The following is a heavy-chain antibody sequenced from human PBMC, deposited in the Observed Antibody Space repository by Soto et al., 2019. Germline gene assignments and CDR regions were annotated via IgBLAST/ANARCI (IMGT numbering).Heavy chain of an antibody. CDR2: IYYYGST. Sequence: QVQLQESGPGLVKPSQTLSLTCTVSGGSISSGGYYWSWIRQHPGKGLEWIGYIYYYGSTYYHPSRTSRVTISVDTSKNQCSLKLSSVTAADTGVYYWARVCGGDCHYGMDVWGQGTTVTVSS. J-gene: IGHJ6*02. V-gene: IGHV4-31*03. D-gene: IGHD2-21*02. CDR1: GGSISSGGYY. CDR3: ARVCGGDCHYGMDV.